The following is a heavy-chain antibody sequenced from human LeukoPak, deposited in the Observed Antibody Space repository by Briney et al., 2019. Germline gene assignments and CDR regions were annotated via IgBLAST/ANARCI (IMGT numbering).Heavy chain of an antibody. CDR3: ARDFWSGYYHQANWFDP. CDR1: GGSISSYY. J-gene: IGHJ5*02. CDR2: IYYSGST. D-gene: IGHD3-3*01. V-gene: IGHV4-59*01. Sequence: SETLSLTCTVSGGSISSYYWSWIRQPPGKGLEWIGYIYYSGSTNYNPSLKSRVTISVDTSKNQFSLKLSSVTAADTAVYYCARDFWSGYYHQANWFDPWGQGTLVTVSS.